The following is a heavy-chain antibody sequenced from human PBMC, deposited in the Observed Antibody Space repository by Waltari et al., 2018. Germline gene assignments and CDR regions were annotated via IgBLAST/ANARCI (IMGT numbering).Heavy chain of an antibody. J-gene: IGHJ4*02. CDR2: ISYDGSNT. CDR1: GFTFSDSA. V-gene: IGHV3-30*04. D-gene: IGHD1-1*01. Sequence: QVQLVESGGGVVQPGPSLRLSCAVSGFTFSDSALHWVRQAPGKGLEWVALISYDGSNTLYADPVQGRFTISRDDSKNRMYLQMNSLRPEDTAVYYCARDSGFGTGVRYFDFWGQGTLVTVSS. CDR3: ARDSGFGTGVRYFDF.